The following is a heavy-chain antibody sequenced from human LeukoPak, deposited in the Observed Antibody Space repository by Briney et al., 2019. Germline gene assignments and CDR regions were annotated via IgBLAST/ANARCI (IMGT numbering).Heavy chain of an antibody. CDR2: FDPEDGET. V-gene: IGHV1-24*01. CDR3: ATTHGGYFDY. J-gene: IGHJ4*02. D-gene: IGHD3-10*01. Sequence: GASVRVSCKVSGYTLTELSMHWVRQAPGKGVEWMGGFDPEDGETIYAQKFQGRVTMTEDTSTGTAYMELSSLRSEDTAVYYCATTHGGYFDYWGQGTLVTVSS. CDR1: GYTLTELS.